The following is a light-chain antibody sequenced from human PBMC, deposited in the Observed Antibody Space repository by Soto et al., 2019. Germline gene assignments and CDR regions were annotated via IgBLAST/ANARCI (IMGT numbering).Light chain of an antibody. CDR2: GAS. CDR3: QQYVSSPWT. V-gene: IGKV3-20*01. CDR1: RSVSSSY. Sequence: EIVLTQSPGTLSLSPGEGATLSCRTSRSVSSSYLAWYQQKPGQAPRLLIYGASSRATGIPDRFSGSGSGTDFTLTISTLEPEDFAVYYCQQYVSSPWTFGQGTKVEIK. J-gene: IGKJ1*01.